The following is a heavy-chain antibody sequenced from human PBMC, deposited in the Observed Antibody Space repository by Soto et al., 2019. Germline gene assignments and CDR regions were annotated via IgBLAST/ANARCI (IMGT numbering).Heavy chain of an antibody. J-gene: IGHJ4*02. CDR3: ARGDYYDSSGYQTLWFYFDY. CDR1: GGSISSGGYY. CDR2: IYYSGST. V-gene: IGHV4-31*03. D-gene: IGHD3-22*01. Sequence: SETLSLTCTVSGGSISSGGYYWSWIRQHPGKGLEWIGYIYYSGSTYYNPSLKSRVTISVDTSKNQFSLKLSSVTAADTAVYYCARGDYYDSSGYQTLWFYFDYWGQGTLVTVSS.